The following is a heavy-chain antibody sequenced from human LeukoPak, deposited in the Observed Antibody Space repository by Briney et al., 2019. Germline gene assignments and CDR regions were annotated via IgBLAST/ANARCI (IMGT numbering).Heavy chain of an antibody. J-gene: IGHJ4*02. D-gene: IGHD2-2*01. V-gene: IGHV3-30-3*01. Sequence: PGGSLRLSCAASGFTLSSYAMHWVRQAPGKGLEWVAVISFDGSNKYYVDSVKGRFTISRDNSKNTVYLQMSSLRAEDTAVYYCARDLGYCTSASCLYYFDYWGQGTLVTVSS. CDR2: ISFDGSNK. CDR3: ARDLGYCTSASCLYYFDY. CDR1: GFTLSSYA.